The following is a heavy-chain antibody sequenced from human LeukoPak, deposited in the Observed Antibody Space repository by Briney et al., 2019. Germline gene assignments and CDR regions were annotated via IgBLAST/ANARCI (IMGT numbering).Heavy chain of an antibody. V-gene: IGHV3-33*01. Sequence: QPGRSLSLSCAASGFNFSTYGMQWVRPAPGKGLEWVAVIWYDGSNKYYADSVKGRFTISRDNSKNTLYLQMNSLRGEDTAVYYCARDRVRSSYYFDYWGQGTLVTVSS. CDR3: ARDRVRSSYYFDY. J-gene: IGHJ4*02. CDR2: IWYDGSNK. CDR1: GFNFSTYG. D-gene: IGHD3-10*01.